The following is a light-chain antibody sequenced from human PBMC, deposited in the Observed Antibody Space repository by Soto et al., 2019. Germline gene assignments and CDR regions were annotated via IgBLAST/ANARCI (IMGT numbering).Light chain of an antibody. V-gene: IGKV1-6*01. CDR1: QGIRND. J-gene: IGKJ4*01. Sequence: AIQVTQSPSSLSASVGDRVTITCRASQGIRNDLGWYQQKPGKAPKLLIYAASSLQSGVPSRFSGSGSGTDFTLTISSLQPEDVGNYYCQKYNSAPLTFGGGTKVDIK. CDR2: AAS. CDR3: QKYNSAPLT.